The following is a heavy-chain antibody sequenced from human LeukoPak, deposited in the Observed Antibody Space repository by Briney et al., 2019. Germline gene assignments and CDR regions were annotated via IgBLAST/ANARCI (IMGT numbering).Heavy chain of an antibody. CDR3: ARFIPLVGFDP. Sequence: PGGSLRLSCSASGFTFGSYAMHWVRQAPGKGLEYVAAISSDGGSTYYADSVKGRFTLSRDNSKNTLYLQMNSLRAEDTAVYYCARFIPLVGFDPWGRGTLVTVSS. V-gene: IGHV3-64*04. D-gene: IGHD1-26*01. CDR2: ISSDGGST. J-gene: IGHJ5*02. CDR1: GFTFGSYA.